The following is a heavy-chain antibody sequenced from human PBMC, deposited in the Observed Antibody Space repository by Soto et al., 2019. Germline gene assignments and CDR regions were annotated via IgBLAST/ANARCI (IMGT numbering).Heavy chain of an antibody. CDR2: ISWDGGST. D-gene: IGHD6-19*01. Sequence: GGSLRLSCAASGFTFDDYAMHWVRQAPGKGLEWVSLISWDGGSTYYADSVKGRFTISRDNSKNSLYLQMNSLRAEDTALYYCAKDLIPTWGAVGGAYSSYGMDVWGQGTTVTVSS. CDR1: GFTFDDYA. J-gene: IGHJ6*02. CDR3: AKDLIPTWGAVGGAYSSYGMDV. V-gene: IGHV3-43D*04.